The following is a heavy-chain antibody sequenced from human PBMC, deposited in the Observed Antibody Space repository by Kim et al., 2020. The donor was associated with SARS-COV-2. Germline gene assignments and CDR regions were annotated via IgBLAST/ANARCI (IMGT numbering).Heavy chain of an antibody. CDR3: ARTHYGDYV. D-gene: IGHD4-17*01. J-gene: IGHJ4*02. Sequence: GGYLRLSCAASGFTFSTYWMTWVRQAPGKGLEWVANINQGGTEKYYVDSVKGRFTISRDNAKNSLFLDVNSLRVEDTAVYYCARTHYGDYVWGQGTLVTVSS. CDR2: INQGGTEK. CDR1: GFTFSTYW. V-gene: IGHV3-7*01.